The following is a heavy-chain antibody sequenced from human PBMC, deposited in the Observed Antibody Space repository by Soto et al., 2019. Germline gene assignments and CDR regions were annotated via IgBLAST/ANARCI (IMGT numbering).Heavy chain of an antibody. Sequence: ASVKVSCKASGGTFSSYTISWVRQAPGQGLEWMGRIIPILGIANYAQKFQGRVTITADKSTSTAYMELSSLRSEDTAVYYCARRYSTPPRWFGEYYFDYWGQGTLVTVSS. CDR1: GGTFSSYT. J-gene: IGHJ4*02. D-gene: IGHD3-10*01. V-gene: IGHV1-69*02. CDR3: ARRYSTPPRWFGEYYFDY. CDR2: IIPILGIA.